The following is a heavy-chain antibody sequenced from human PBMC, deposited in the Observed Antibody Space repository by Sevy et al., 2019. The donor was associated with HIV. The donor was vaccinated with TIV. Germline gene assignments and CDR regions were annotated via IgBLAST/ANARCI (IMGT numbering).Heavy chain of an antibody. CDR2: IRNEAYGGTS. Sequence: GGSLRLSCATSGFTFDYYAMTWFRQAPGKGLEWVGFIRNEAYGGTSEYAASVKGRFSISRDDSKRIAYLQMNSLETEDTAIYYCTRAQYCSSTTCSDGMDVWGQGTTVTVSS. CDR1: GFTFDYYA. V-gene: IGHV3-49*03. J-gene: IGHJ6*02. D-gene: IGHD2-2*01. CDR3: TRAQYCSSTTCSDGMDV.